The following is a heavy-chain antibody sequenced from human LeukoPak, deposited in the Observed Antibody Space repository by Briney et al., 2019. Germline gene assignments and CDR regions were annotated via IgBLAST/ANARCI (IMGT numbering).Heavy chain of an antibody. V-gene: IGHV3-48*03. CDR3: AELGITMIGGV. CDR1: GFTFSSYE. D-gene: IGHD3-10*02. CDR2: ISSSGSTI. Sequence: PGGSLGLSCAASGFTFSSYEMNWVRQAPGKGLEWVSYISSSGSTIYYADSAKGRFTISRDNAKNSLYLQMNSLRAEDTAVHYCAELGITMIGGVWGKGTTVTISS. J-gene: IGHJ6*04.